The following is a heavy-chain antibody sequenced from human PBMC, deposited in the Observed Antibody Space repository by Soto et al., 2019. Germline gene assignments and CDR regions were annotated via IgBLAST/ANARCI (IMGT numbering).Heavy chain of an antibody. CDR3: ARARGGIFGVVIGRWFDP. Sequence: PSETLSLTCAVYGGSFSGYYWSWIRQPPGKGLEWIGEINHSGSTNYNPSLKSRVTISVDTSKNQFSLKLSSVTAADTAVYYCARARGGIFGVVIGRWFDPWGQGTLVTVSS. D-gene: IGHD3-3*01. J-gene: IGHJ5*02. CDR2: INHSGST. CDR1: GGSFSGYY. V-gene: IGHV4-34*01.